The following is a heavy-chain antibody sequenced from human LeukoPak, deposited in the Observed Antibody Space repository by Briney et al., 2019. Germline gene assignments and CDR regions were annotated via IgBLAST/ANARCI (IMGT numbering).Heavy chain of an antibody. CDR1: GFTVSSNS. J-gene: IGHJ2*01. CDR2: ISSSGSTI. V-gene: IGHV3-48*04. Sequence: PGGSLRLSCTVSGFTVSSNSMSWVRQAPGKGLEWVSYISSSGSTIYYADSVKGRFTISRDNAKNSLYLQMNSPRAEETAVYYCAREIVGASTRYLDLWGRGTLVTVSS. CDR3: AREIVGASTRYLDL. D-gene: IGHD1-26*01.